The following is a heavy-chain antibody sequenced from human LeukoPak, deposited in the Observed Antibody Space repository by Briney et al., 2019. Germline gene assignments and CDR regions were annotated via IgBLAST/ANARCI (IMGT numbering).Heavy chain of an antibody. J-gene: IGHJ4*02. V-gene: IGHV3-33*05. D-gene: IGHD2-15*01. Sequence: GGSLRLSCAASGFTFRSFGVHWVRQAPGRGLEWVALILYDNKYYADSVKSRFTISRDNSKNTLYLQMDSLRAEDTAVYYCARYCSGGCYSGVDYWGQGTLVTVPS. CDR2: ILYDNK. CDR3: ARYCSGGCYSGVDY. CDR1: GFTFRSFG.